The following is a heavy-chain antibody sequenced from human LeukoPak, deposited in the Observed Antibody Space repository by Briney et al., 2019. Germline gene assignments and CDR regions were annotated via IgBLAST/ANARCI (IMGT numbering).Heavy chain of an antibody. J-gene: IGHJ3*02. CDR3: ARALIVAAGTGPFDI. CDR2: ITSRSDI. V-gene: IGHV3-69-1*01. Sequence: GGSLRLSCAASGFNFSNYQMTWVRQAPGKGLEWVSSITSRSDIFYADSVKGRFTISRDNAKNSLLLQMGRRRAEDTAVYYCARALIVAAGTGPFDIWGQGTTVTVSS. D-gene: IGHD6-13*01. CDR1: GFNFSNYQ.